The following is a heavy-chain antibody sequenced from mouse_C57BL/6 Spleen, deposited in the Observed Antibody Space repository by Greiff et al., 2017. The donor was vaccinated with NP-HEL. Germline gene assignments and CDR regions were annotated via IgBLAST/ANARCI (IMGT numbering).Heavy chain of an antibody. Sequence: QVQLKESGPELVKPGASVKISCKASGYAFSSSWMNWVKQRPGKGLEWIGRIYPGDGDTNYNGKFKGKATLTADKSSSTAYMQLSSLTSEDSAVYLCARGEYDDEAYWGQGTLVTVSA. CDR2: IYPGDGDT. CDR3: ARGEYDDEAY. V-gene: IGHV1-82*01. CDR1: GYAFSSSW. J-gene: IGHJ3*01. D-gene: IGHD2-12*01.